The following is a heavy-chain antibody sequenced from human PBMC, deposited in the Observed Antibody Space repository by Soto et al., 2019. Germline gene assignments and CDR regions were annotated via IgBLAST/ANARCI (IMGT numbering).Heavy chain of an antibody. J-gene: IGHJ6*02. CDR1: GGTFSSYA. V-gene: IGHV1-69*01. CDR2: IIPIFGTA. D-gene: IGHD6-6*01. CDR3: ARLGYSSSGTYYYYGMDV. Sequence: QVQLVQSGAEVKKPGSSVKVSCKASGGTFSSYAISWVRQAPGQGLEWMGGIIPIFGTANYAQKFQGRVTITADESTSTAYMELSSLRSEDTAVYYCARLGYSSSGTYYYYGMDVWGQGTTVTVSS.